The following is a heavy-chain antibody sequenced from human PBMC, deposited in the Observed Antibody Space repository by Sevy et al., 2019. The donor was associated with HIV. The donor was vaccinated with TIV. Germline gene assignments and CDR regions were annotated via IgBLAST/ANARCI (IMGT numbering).Heavy chain of an antibody. CDR2: FDPEDGET. Sequence: ASVKVSCKVSGKSLTAFSMHWVRQAPGKGLEWMGSFDPEDGETIYAQKLQGRLTMTRDTSISTAYMELSRLRSDDTAVYYCARDIRLVTLTYYYYGMDVWGQGTTVTVSS. D-gene: IGHD6-19*01. CDR1: GKSLTAFS. V-gene: IGHV1-24*01. J-gene: IGHJ6*02. CDR3: ARDIRLVTLTYYYYGMDV.